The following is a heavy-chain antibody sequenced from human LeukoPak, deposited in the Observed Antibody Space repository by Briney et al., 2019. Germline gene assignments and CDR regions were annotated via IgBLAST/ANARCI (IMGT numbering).Heavy chain of an antibody. D-gene: IGHD5-12*01. CDR3: ARARETVAIDY. V-gene: IGHV4-34*01. CDR1: GGSISSDDDY. CDR2: VNHSGNT. Sequence: PSETLSLTCSVSGGSISSDDDYWSWIRQPPGKGLEWIGEVNHSGNTNYNPSLKSRVTISADTSKNQFSLKMRSVTAADTAVYYCARARETVAIDYWGQGTLVTVSS. J-gene: IGHJ4*02.